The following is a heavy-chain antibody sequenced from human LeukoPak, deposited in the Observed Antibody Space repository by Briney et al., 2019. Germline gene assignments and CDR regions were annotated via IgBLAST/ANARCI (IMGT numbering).Heavy chain of an antibody. CDR3: ARDRVVGAMDGNDAFDI. V-gene: IGHV3-66*01. CDR1: GFTVSSNY. J-gene: IGHJ3*02. CDR2: IYSGGST. Sequence: PGGSLRLSCAASGFTVSSNYMSWVRQAPGKGLEWVSVIYSGGSTYYADSVKGRFTISRDNSKNTLYLQMSSLRAEDTAVYYCARDRVVGAMDGNDAFDIWGQGTMVTVSS. D-gene: IGHD1-26*01.